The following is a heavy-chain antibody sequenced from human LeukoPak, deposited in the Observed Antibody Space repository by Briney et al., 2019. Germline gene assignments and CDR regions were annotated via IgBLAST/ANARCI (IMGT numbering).Heavy chain of an antibody. Sequence: PGGSLRLSCAASGFTFSTYGMHWVRQAPGKGLEWVAVISYDGSNKYYADSVKGRFTISRDNSKNTLYLQMNSLRAEDTAVYYCARDRYSGYDKIAEYYFDYWGQGTLVTVSS. CDR1: GFTFSTYG. V-gene: IGHV3-30*03. J-gene: IGHJ4*02. CDR3: ARDRYSGYDKIAEYYFDY. CDR2: ISYDGSNK. D-gene: IGHD5-12*01.